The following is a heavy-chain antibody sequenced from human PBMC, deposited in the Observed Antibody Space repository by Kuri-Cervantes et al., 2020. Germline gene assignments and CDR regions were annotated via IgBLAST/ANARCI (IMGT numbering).Heavy chain of an antibody. CDR3: ARVYCSGGSCYVGWYFDL. V-gene: IGHV3-21*01. Sequence: GGSLRLSCAASGFTFSSYSMNWVRQAPGKGLEWVSSISSSSSYIYYADSVKGRFTISRDNAKNSLYLQMNSLRAEDTAVYYCARVYCSGGSCYVGWYFDLWGRGTLVTVSS. J-gene: IGHJ2*01. CDR1: GFTFSSYS. D-gene: IGHD2-15*01. CDR2: ISSSSSYI.